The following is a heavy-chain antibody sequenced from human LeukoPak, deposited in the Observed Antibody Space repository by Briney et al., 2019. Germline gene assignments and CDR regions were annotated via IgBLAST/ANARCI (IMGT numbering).Heavy chain of an antibody. CDR1: GFTFSTYS. CDR3: GGIDYAHCGWDY. CDR2: LNSSSTYK. J-gene: IGHJ4*02. V-gene: IGHV3-21*01. D-gene: IGHD4-17*01. Sequence: PGGSLRLSCAASGFTFSTYSMDWVRPAPGKGLEWVSSLNSSSTYKSHADPVKVRFTISRDNAKNALYLQMNSVRAEDSGFCCFGGIDYAHCGWDYWGQGTLVSVSS.